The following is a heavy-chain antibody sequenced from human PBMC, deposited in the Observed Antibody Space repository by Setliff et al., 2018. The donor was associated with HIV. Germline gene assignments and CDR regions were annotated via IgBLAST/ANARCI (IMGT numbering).Heavy chain of an antibody. D-gene: IGHD6-6*01. CDR2: IYSNGNT. J-gene: IGHJ2*01. CDR1: GGSISSRSYY. Sequence: SETLSLTCTVSGGSISSRSYYWSWLRQPAGKGLEWIGRIYSNGNTDYNPSLKSRVTISEDTSKNQFSLKVNSVTAADTAMYFCARKEVIGPRRLYYYLDLWGRGTLVTVSS. CDR3: ARKEVIGPRRLYYYLDL. V-gene: IGHV4-61*02.